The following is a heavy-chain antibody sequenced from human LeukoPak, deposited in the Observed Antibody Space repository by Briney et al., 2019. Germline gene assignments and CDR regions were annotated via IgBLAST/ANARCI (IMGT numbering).Heavy chain of an antibody. CDR2: IIPIFGTA. CDR1: GGTFSSYA. V-gene: IGHV1-69*06. CDR3: ARSPAYYDSSGDAFDI. J-gene: IGHJ3*02. Sequence: SVKVSCKASGGTFSSYAISWVRQAPGQGLEWMGGIIPIFGTANYAQKFQGRVTITADKSTSTAYMELSSLRSEDTAVYYCARSPAYYDSSGDAFDIWGQGTMVTVSS. D-gene: IGHD3-22*01.